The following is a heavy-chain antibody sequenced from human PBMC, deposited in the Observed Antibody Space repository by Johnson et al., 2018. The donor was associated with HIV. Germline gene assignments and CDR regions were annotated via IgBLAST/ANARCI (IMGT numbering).Heavy chain of an antibody. V-gene: IGHV3-66*01. CDR1: GFTVSSNY. Sequence: VQLVESGGGLVQPGGSLRLSCAASGFTVSSNYMSWVRQAPGKGLEWGSVIYSAGHTYYADSVKGRFTISRDNSKNSLFLHMNSLRVEDTAVYYCAKSGGYPNAFDIWGQGTMVTVSS. J-gene: IGHJ3*02. CDR2: IYSAGHT. D-gene: IGHD6-13*01. CDR3: AKSGGYPNAFDI.